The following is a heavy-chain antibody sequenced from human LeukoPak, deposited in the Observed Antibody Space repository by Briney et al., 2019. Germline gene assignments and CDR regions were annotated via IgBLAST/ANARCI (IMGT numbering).Heavy chain of an antibody. J-gene: IGHJ4*02. CDR2: IYSGGST. V-gene: IGHV3-66*02. D-gene: IGHD5-18*01. CDR3: ARDGRGDLTWIQLWSPFDY. CDR1: GFTVSSNY. Sequence: GGSLRLSCAASGFTVSSNYMSWVRQAPGKGLEWVSVIYSGGSTYYADSVKGRFTISRNNAKNTLYLQMNSLRAEDTAVYYCARDGRGDLTWIQLWSPFDYWGQGALVTVSS.